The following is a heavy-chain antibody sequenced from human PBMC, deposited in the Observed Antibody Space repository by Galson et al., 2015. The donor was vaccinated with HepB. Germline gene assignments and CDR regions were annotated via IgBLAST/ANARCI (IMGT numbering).Heavy chain of an antibody. CDR1: GFTFSNYD. J-gene: IGHJ4*02. CDR3: ANRVLVRGGNFDH. V-gene: IGHV3-23*01. D-gene: IGHD2-21*01. Sequence: SLRLSCAASGFTFSNYDMGWVRQAPGKGLEWVSSITGNTFSTHYSDSVKGRFTISRDNSRDTVFLQMDSLRIRDMAIYYCANRVLVRGGNFDHWGRGALVTVSS. CDR2: ITGNTFST.